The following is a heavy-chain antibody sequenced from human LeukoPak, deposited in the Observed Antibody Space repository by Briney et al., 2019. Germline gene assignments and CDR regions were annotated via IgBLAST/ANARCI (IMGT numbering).Heavy chain of an antibody. CDR1: GYTFTGYY. CDR3: ARARLITVVGATSAFDI. V-gene: IGHV1-2*06. CDR2: INPNSGGT. J-gene: IGHJ3*02. Sequence: SVKVSCKASGYTFTGYYMHWVRQAPGQGLEWMGRINPNSGGTNYAQQFQGRVTMTRDTSISTAYMEPSRLRSDDTAVYYCARARLITVVGATSAFDIWGQGTMVTVSS. D-gene: IGHD1-26*01.